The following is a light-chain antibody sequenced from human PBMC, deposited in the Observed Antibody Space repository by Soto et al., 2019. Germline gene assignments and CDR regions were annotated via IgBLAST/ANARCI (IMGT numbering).Light chain of an antibody. J-gene: IGKJ1*01. CDR2: DAS. V-gene: IGKV1-17*03. CDR3: QQYNSYST. CDR1: QGISNY. Sequence: DIQMTQSPSAMSASVGDRVTITCRASQGISNYLAWFQQKPGKVPKRLIYDASSLESGVPSRFSGSGSGTEFTLTISSLQPDDFATYYCQQYNSYSTFGQGTKVDIK.